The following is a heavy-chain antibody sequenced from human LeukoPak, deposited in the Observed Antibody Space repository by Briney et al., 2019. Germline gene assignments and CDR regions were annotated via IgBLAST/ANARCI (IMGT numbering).Heavy chain of an antibody. CDR2: ISRSGSTK. J-gene: IGHJ6*03. Sequence: GGTLRLSCAASGFTFSSYGMSWVRQAPGKGLEWVSSISRSGSTKYYADSVRGRFTISRDNAKNSLFLQMNSLRAEDTAVYYCARVLRYCSGGNCYSGGLGYMDVWGKGTTVTISS. D-gene: IGHD2-15*01. V-gene: IGHV3-48*04. CDR3: ARVLRYCSGGNCYSGGLGYMDV. CDR1: GFTFSSYG.